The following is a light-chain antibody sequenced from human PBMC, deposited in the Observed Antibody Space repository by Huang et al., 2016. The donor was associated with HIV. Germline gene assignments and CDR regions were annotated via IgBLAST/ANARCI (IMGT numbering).Light chain of an antibody. CDR2: GAS. Sequence: EIVMTQSPATLSVSPGERATLPCRASQSVSSNLAWYQQKPGQAPRLLIYGASTRATGIPASFSGSESGTEFTLTISSLQSEDFAVDYCQQYNNWPPLTFGGGTKVEIK. CDR3: QQYNNWPPLT. J-gene: IGKJ4*01. V-gene: IGKV3-15*01. CDR1: QSVSSN.